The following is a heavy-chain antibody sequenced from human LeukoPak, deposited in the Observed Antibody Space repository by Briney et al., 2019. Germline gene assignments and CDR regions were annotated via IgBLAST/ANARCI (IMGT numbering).Heavy chain of an antibody. J-gene: IGHJ4*02. V-gene: IGHV1-69*04. D-gene: IGHD3-3*01. CDR1: GGTFSSYA. CDR2: IIPILGIA. Sequence: SVKVSCKASGGTFSSYAISWVRQAPGQGLEWMGRIIPILGIANYAQKFQGRVTMTTDTSTSTAYMELRSLRSDDTAVYYCARGLGDYDFWSGYPFDYWGQGTLVTVSS. CDR3: ARGLGDYDFWSGYPFDY.